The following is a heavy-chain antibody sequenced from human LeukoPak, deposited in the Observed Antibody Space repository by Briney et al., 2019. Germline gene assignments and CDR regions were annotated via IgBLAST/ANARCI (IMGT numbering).Heavy chain of an antibody. Sequence: PSETLSLTCAVYGGSFSGYYWSWIRQPPGKGLEWIGEINHSGSTNYNPSLKSRVTISVDTSKDQFSLKLSSVTAADTAVYYCARDQPREGFDYWGQGTLVTVSS. V-gene: IGHV4-34*01. CDR2: INHSGST. CDR3: ARDQPREGFDY. CDR1: GGSFSGYY. J-gene: IGHJ4*02.